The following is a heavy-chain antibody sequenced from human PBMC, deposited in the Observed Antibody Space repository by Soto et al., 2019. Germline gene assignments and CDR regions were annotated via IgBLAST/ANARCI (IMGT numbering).Heavy chain of an antibody. CDR1: GGSVSSGSHY. Sequence: QVQLQESGPGLVKPSETLSLTCTVSGGSVSSGSHYWSWIRQPPGKGLEWIGYIYYSGSTNYNPSLKSRVTISVDTSKNHFSLKLSSVTAADTALYYRVRHDNRYFDLWGRGTLVTVSS. V-gene: IGHV4-61*03. CDR2: IYYSGST. J-gene: IGHJ2*01. CDR3: VRHDNRYFDL.